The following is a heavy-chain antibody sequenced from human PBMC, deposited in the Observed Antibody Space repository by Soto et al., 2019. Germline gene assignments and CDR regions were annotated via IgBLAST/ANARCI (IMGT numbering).Heavy chain of an antibody. Sequence: EVQLVESGGGLVQPGGSLRLSCAASGFTFTAYYMTWVRQAPGKGLEGVASIKKDGSEQYYVDSVKGRFTISRDNAKNSLYLQMNSLRAGDTALYYCSRENWFQDFWGQGTLVTVSS. V-gene: IGHV3-7*03. CDR3: SRENWFQDF. D-gene: IGHD3-10*01. J-gene: IGHJ4*02. CDR2: IKKDGSEQ. CDR1: GFTFTAYY.